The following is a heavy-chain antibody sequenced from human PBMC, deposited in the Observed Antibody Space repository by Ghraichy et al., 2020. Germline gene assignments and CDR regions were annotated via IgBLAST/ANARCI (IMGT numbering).Heavy chain of an antibody. D-gene: IGHD4-23*01. CDR2: ISSSSRTI. J-gene: IGHJ6*02. V-gene: IGHV3-48*02. Sequence: GGSLRLSCAASGFSFSNYIMNWVRQAPGKGLEWVSHISSSSRTISYADSVKGRFTVSRDNAKNSLFLRMNSLRDEDTAVYYCARASRVVRFYYYDALDVWGQGTTVTVSS. CDR1: GFSFSNYI. CDR3: ARASRVVRFYYYDALDV.